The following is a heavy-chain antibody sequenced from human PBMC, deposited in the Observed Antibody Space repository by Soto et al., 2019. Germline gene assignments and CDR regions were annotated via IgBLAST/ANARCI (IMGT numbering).Heavy chain of an antibody. CDR1: GFTFSSYA. D-gene: IGHD3-9*01. Sequence: GGSLRLSCAASGFTFSSYAMSWVRQAPGKGLEWVSAISGSGGSTYYADSVKGRFTISRDNSKNTLYLQMNSLRAEDTAVYYCAKDPYDILTGYLFYFDYWGQGTLVTVSS. CDR2: ISGSGGST. V-gene: IGHV3-23*01. J-gene: IGHJ4*02. CDR3: AKDPYDILTGYLFYFDY.